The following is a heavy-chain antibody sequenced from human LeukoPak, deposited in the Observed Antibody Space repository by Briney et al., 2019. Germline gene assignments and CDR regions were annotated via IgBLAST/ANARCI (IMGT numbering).Heavy chain of an antibody. V-gene: IGHV4-39*07. CDR2: IYYSGST. CDR3: ARRGWGIAAARFDY. Sequence: SETLSLTCTVSGGSISSSSYYWGWIRQPPGKGLEWIGSIYYSGSTYYNPSFKSRVTISVDTSKNQFSLKLSSVTAADTAVYYCARRGWGIAAARFDYWGQGTLVTVSS. D-gene: IGHD6-13*01. CDR1: GGSISSSSYY. J-gene: IGHJ4*02.